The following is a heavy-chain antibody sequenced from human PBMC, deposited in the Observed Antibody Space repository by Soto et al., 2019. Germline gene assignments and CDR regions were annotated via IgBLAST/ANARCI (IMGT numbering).Heavy chain of an antibody. Sequence: QVQLQESGPGLIKPSQTLSLTCTVSGGSMNSGGHYWSWIRQYPGGGLEWIGYIHYRGSTYYNPSLKSRVTISVDTSKNQFSLELRSVTAADTAVYYCANTEVPASGSWSDPWGPGTLVTVSS. CDR1: GGSMNSGGHY. CDR3: ANTEVPASGSWSDP. J-gene: IGHJ5*02. D-gene: IGHD2-2*01. V-gene: IGHV4-31*03. CDR2: IHYRGST.